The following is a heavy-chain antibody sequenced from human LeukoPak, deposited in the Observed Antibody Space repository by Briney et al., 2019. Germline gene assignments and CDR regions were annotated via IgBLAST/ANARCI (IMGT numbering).Heavy chain of an antibody. J-gene: IGHJ5*02. CDR2: IIPIFGTA. D-gene: IGHD3-10*01. Sequence: ASVTVSCKASGGTFSSYAISWVRQAPGQGLEWMGGIIPIFGTANYAQKFQGRVTITADESTSTAYMELSSLRSEDTAVYYCARIQGAYGSGSLRGGPHDPWGQGTLVTVSS. CDR1: GGTFSSYA. V-gene: IGHV1-69*01. CDR3: ARIQGAYGSGSLRGGPHDP.